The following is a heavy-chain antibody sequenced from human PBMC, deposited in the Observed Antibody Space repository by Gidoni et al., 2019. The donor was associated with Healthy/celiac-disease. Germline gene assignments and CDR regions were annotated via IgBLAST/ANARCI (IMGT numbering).Heavy chain of an antibody. CDR3: ARVMGATGREYYFDY. J-gene: IGHJ4*02. Sequence: QVQLVQSGAEVQKPGTSVKVSCKASGGTFSSYAISWVRQAPGQGLEWMGGIIPSFGTANYAQKFQGRVTITADESTSTAYMELSSLRSEDTAVYYCARVMGATGREYYFDYWGQGTLVTVSS. CDR2: IIPSFGTA. V-gene: IGHV1-69*01. D-gene: IGHD1-26*01. CDR1: GGTFSSYA.